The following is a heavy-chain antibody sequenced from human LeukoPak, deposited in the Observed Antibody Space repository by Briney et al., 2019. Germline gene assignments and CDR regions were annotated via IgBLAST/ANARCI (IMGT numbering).Heavy chain of an antibody. J-gene: IGHJ5*02. CDR1: GYTFTSYY. Sequence: ASVKVSCKASGYTFTSYYMHWVRQAPGQGLEWMGIINPSGGSTSYAQKFQGRVTMTRDMSTSTVYMELSSLRSEDTAVYYCARGLRFLEWLSRPFDPWGQGTLVTVSS. D-gene: IGHD3-3*01. V-gene: IGHV1-46*01. CDR2: INPSGGST. CDR3: ARGLRFLEWLSRPFDP.